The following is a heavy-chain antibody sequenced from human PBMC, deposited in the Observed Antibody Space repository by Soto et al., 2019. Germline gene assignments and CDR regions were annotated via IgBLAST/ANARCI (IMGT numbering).Heavy chain of an antibody. CDR3: AKIGSYDYFAY. J-gene: IGHJ4*02. D-gene: IGHD3-16*01. CDR2: ISGSGGST. CDR1: GFTFSSCA. Sequence: GGALRLSWAASGFTFSSCAMSWVRQAPGKGLEWVSAISGSGGSTYYADSVKGRFTISRDNSKNTLYLQMNSLRAEDTAVYYCAKIGSYDYFAYWGQGTLVTVSS. V-gene: IGHV3-23*01.